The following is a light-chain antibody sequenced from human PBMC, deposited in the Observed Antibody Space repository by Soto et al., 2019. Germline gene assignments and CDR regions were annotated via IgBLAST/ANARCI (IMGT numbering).Light chain of an antibody. Sequence: QSALTQPASVSGSPGQSITISCTGTSSDVGGYDYVSWYQQHPGKATKLMIYDVSNRPSGVSNRFSGSKSGNTASLTISGLQAEDEADYYCISYTSSSTHVVFGGVTTLTVL. CDR2: DVS. CDR3: ISYTSSSTHVV. CDR1: SSDVGGYDY. V-gene: IGLV2-14*01. J-gene: IGLJ2*01.